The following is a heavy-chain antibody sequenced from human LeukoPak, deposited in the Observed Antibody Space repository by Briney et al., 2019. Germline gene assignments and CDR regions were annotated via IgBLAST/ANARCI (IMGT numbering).Heavy chain of an antibody. Sequence: SETLSLTCTVSGGSISSHYWSWIRQPPGKGLEWIGYIYYSGSTNYNPSLKSRVTISVDTSKNQFSLKLRSVTAADTAVYYCARDLVTVTKGFDIWGQGTMVSVSS. CDR3: ARDLVTVTKGFDI. CDR1: GGSISSHY. J-gene: IGHJ3*02. CDR2: IYYSGST. D-gene: IGHD4-17*01. V-gene: IGHV4-59*11.